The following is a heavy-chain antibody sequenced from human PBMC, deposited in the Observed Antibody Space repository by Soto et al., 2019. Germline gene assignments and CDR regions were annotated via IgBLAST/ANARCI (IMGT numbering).Heavy chain of an antibody. Sequence: EVQLLESGGGLVQPGGSLRLSCAASGFTFSSYAMSWVRQAPGKGLEWVSAINGSGGSTYYADSVKGRFTISRDNSKNTLYLQMNSLRAEDTAVYYCAKDRIVGATSYYYYGMDVWGQGTTVTVSS. V-gene: IGHV3-23*01. J-gene: IGHJ6*02. CDR2: INGSGGST. D-gene: IGHD1-26*01. CDR1: GFTFSSYA. CDR3: AKDRIVGATSYYYYGMDV.